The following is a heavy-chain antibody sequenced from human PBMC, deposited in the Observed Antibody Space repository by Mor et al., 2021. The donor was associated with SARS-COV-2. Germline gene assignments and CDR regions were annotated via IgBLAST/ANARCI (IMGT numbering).Heavy chain of an antibody. CDR2: VNGNGGST. Sequence: LYVNGNGGSTYYADAAKGRFTIYRDNSEHTVYLQMNSLRDEDTAVYYCAKESTSTSRGSFDYWGQGTLVTVSS. J-gene: IGHJ4*02. V-gene: IGHV3-23*01. D-gene: IGHD2-2*01. CDR3: AKESTSTSRGSFDY.